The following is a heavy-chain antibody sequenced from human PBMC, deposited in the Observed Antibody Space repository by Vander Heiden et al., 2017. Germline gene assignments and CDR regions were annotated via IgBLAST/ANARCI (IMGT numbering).Heavy chain of an antibody. CDR3: ARRRYYDSSGYYPTKGFDY. CDR2: IYPGDSDT. V-gene: IGHV5-51*01. J-gene: IGHJ4*02. Sequence: EVQLVQSGAEVKKRGESLKISCKGSGYSFTSYWIGWVRQMPGKGLEWMGIIYPGDSDTRYSPSFQGQVTISADKSISTAYLQWSSLKASDTAMYYCARRRYYDSSGYYPTKGFDYWGQGTLVTVSS. D-gene: IGHD3-22*01. CDR1: GYSFTSYW.